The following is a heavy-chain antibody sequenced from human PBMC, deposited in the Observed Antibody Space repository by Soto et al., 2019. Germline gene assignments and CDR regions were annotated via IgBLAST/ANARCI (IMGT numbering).Heavy chain of an antibody. CDR2: ISLYSDGT. Sequence: ASVKVSCKTSGYTFSNYCITWVRQAPGQPLEWLGWISLYSDGTNYAQKFQGRGSMTTDTSTTTAYMELRSLRSDDTAVYYCARVVPGAEAWFGPWGQGTLVTVSS. CDR1: GYTFSNYC. V-gene: IGHV1-18*01. CDR3: ARVVPGAEAWFGP. D-gene: IGHD2-2*01. J-gene: IGHJ5*02.